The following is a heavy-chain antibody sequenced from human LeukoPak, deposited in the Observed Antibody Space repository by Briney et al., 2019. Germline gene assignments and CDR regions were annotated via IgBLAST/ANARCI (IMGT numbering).Heavy chain of an antibody. J-gene: IGHJ4*02. Sequence: GGSLRLSCAASGFTVSSNYMSWVRQAPGKGLEWVSSISYTGTYIYYADSVKGRFTISRDNAQNSLYLQMNSLRAEDTAIYYCVRDRGTYRPIDYWGQGTLVTASS. D-gene: IGHD1-26*01. CDR2: ISYTGTYI. CDR1: GFTVSSNY. V-gene: IGHV3-21*04. CDR3: VRDRGTYRPIDY.